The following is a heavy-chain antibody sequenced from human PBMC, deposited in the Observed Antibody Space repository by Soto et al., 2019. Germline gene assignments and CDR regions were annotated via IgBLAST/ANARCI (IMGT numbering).Heavy chain of an antibody. V-gene: IGHV4-4*02. D-gene: IGHD2-2*01. CDR2: VYHNGRS. CDR1: GGSISSSNW. Sequence: SETLPLTFGVSGGSISSSNWWSWVRQTPGNGLEWSCDVYHNGRSKYNASLKTRCTLSIDKPKNQFFLNLTTLPAADTAVYYCARSQGVLLPHAFHXWGQVTLVTFSX. J-gene: IGHJ5*02. CDR3: ARSQGVLLPHAFHX.